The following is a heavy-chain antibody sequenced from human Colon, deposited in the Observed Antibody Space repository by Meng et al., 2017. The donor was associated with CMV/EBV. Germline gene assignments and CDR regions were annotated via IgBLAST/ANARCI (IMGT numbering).Heavy chain of an antibody. D-gene: IGHD2/OR15-2a*01. Sequence: SCVSLAINYDCWTWLRQAPGKGPEWIGYVYYTGGTNYRPSLKSQVTISFDTSKHEVSLNLKSVTAADTAVYYCARKPRITNFWYFDLWGRGTLVTVSS. J-gene: IGHJ2*01. CDR1: CVSLAINYDC. CDR3: ARKPRITNFWYFDL. V-gene: IGHV4-61*01. CDR2: VYYTGGT.